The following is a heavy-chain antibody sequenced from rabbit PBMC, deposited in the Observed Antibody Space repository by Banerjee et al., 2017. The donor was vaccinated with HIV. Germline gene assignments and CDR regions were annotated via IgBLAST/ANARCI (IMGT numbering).Heavy chain of an antibody. V-gene: IGHV1S45*01. D-gene: IGHD6-1*01. Sequence: QEQLEESGGDLVKPEGSLTLTCTASGFSFSNGYVMCWVRQAPGKGLEWIACINTISGDTVYATWAKGRFTISKASWTTVTLQMTSLTAADTATYFCARLSFSYVNYFNLWGPG. CDR2: INTISGDT. CDR1: GFSFSNGYV. J-gene: IGHJ4*01. CDR3: ARLSFSYVNYFNL.